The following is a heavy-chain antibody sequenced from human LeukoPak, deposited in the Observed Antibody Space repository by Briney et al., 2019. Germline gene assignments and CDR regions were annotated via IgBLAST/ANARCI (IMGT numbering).Heavy chain of an antibody. CDR2: IYYSGST. CDR1: GGSISSYY. J-gene: IGHJ6*02. D-gene: IGHD1-1*01. V-gene: IGHV4-59*08. Sequence: KPSETPSLTCTVSGGSISSYYWSWIRQPPGKGLEWIGYIYYSGSTNYNPSLKSRVTISVDTSKNQFSLKLSSVTAADTAVYYCAGTYDLYGMDVWGQGTTVTVSS. CDR3: AGTYDLYGMDV.